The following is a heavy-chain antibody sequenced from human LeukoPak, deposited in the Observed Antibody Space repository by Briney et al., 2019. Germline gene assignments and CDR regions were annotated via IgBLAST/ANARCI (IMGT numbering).Heavy chain of an antibody. D-gene: IGHD6-13*01. V-gene: IGHV4-59*01. CDR2: IYYSGTT. CDR3: ARGVYIAAAQYGY. CDR1: GGSTSSYY. J-gene: IGHJ4*02. Sequence: SETLSLTCTVSGGSTSSYYWSWIRQPPVKGLEWIGYIYYSGTTNYNPSLKSRVTISVDTSKNQFSLKLSSVTAGDTAVYYCARGVYIAAAQYGYWGQGTLVSVSS.